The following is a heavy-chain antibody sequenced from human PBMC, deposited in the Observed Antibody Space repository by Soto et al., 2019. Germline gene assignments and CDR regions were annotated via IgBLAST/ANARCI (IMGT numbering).Heavy chain of an antibody. V-gene: IGHV1-69*13. CDR3: ARARGSYYYYGMDV. CDR2: IIPISGTA. CDR1: GCTFSSYA. Sequence: SVKFSCKASGCTFSSYAISWVRQAPGQVLEWMGGIIPISGTANYAQNFQGRVTITADESTSTAYMELSSLRSEDTAVHYCARARGSYYYYGMDVWGQGTTDNVSS. D-gene: IGHD3-10*01. J-gene: IGHJ6*02.